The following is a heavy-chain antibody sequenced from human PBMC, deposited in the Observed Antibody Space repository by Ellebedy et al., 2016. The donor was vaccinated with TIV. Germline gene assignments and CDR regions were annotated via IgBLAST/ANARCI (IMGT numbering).Heavy chain of an antibody. Sequence: SVKVSXKASGGTSSNYAITWVRQAPGQGLEWMGNIIPMFGIVNYAQKFRGRVTMTADTSKNTVYMELSSLRSDDTALYFCARDHAGLVLSIDYWGQGTLVTVSS. V-gene: IGHV1-69*04. CDR2: IIPMFGIV. J-gene: IGHJ4*02. D-gene: IGHD3-9*01. CDR3: ARDHAGLVLSIDY. CDR1: GGTSSNYA.